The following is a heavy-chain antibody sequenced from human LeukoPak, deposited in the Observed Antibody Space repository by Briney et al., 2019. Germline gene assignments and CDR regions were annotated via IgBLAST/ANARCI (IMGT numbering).Heavy chain of an antibody. CDR2: IWHDGSDK. Sequence: GRSLTLSCAASGFTFSSFGMHWVRQAPGKGLEWVAVIWHDGSDKYYVDSVKGRFTISRDNAKNSLYLETNSLRADDTAVYYCARDVSSGFDYWGQGTLITVSS. D-gene: IGHD6-19*01. CDR3: ARDVSSGFDY. V-gene: IGHV3-33*01. CDR1: GFTFSSFG. J-gene: IGHJ4*02.